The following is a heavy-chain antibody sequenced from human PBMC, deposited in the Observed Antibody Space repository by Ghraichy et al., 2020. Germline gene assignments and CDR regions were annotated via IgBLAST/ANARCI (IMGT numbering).Heavy chain of an antibody. CDR2: IYSGGST. CDR3: ARDRSGWYDFDY. D-gene: IGHD6-19*01. J-gene: IGHJ4*02. V-gene: IGHV3-53*01. CDR1: GFTVSSNY. Sequence: GGSLRLSCAASGFTVSSNYMSWVRQAPGKGLEWVSVIYSGGSTYYADSVKGRFTISRDNSKNTLYLQMNSLRAEDTAVYYCARDRSGWYDFDYWGQGTLVTVSS.